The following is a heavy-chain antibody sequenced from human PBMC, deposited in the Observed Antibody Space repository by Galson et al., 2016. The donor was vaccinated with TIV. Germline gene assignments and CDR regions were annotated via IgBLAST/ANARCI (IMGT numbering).Heavy chain of an antibody. CDR2: ATDKSNGYTT. Sequence: SLRLSCAASGFTFSDYFMDWVRQFPGKGLEWVGRATDKSNGYTTEYAASVRGRITISTDDSKDSLYLQMNSLKTEDTAVYYCARDQIGSYPDWGQGTLVTVSS. J-gene: IGHJ4*02. D-gene: IGHD1-26*01. V-gene: IGHV3-72*01. CDR3: ARDQIGSYPD. CDR1: GFTFSDYF.